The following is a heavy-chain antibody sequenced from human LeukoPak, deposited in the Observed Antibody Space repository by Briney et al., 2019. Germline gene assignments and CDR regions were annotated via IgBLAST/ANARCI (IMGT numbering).Heavy chain of an antibody. CDR3: ARGPSSSWYWPPSGNFDY. CDR2: ISAYNGNT. J-gene: IGHJ4*02. V-gene: IGHV1-18*01. D-gene: IGHD6-13*01. Sequence: ASVKASCKASGYTFTSYGISWVRQAPGQGLEWMGWISAYNGNTNYAQKLQGRVTMTTDTSTSTAYMELRSLRSDDTAVYYCARGPSSSWYWPPSGNFDYWGQGTLVTVSS. CDR1: GYTFTSYG.